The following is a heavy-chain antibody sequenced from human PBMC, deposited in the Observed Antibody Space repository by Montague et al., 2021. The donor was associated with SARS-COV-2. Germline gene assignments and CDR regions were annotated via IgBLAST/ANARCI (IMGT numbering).Heavy chain of an antibody. J-gene: IGHJ6*02. CDR3: ARGGHQLRFGLDV. CDR2: IHHTGST. V-gene: IGHV4-39*07. D-gene: IGHD3-16*01. Sequence: SETLSLTCTVSGGSITVSRYDWGWLRQPPGKGLEWIGQIHHTGSTIYKPSLKSRVTISEDTSKNQFSLKMTSVTAADTAVYYCARGGHQLRFGLDVWGQGTTVTVSS. CDR1: GGSITVSRYD.